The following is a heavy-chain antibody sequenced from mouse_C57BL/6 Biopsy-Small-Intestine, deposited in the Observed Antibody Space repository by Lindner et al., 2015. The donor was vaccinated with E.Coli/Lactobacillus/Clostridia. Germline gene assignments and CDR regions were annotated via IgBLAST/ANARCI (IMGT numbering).Heavy chain of an antibody. D-gene: IGHD2-4*01. CDR1: GYAFSSSW. V-gene: IGHV1-9*01. J-gene: IGHJ3*01. Sequence: VQLQESGPELVKPGASVKISCKASGYAFSSSWMNWVKQRPGKGLEWIGEILPGSGSTNFNEKFKGKATFTADTSSNTAYMQLSSLTSEDSAIYYCAVYDYDGPWFAYWGQGTLVTVSA. CDR3: AVYDYDGPWFAY. CDR2: ILPGSGST.